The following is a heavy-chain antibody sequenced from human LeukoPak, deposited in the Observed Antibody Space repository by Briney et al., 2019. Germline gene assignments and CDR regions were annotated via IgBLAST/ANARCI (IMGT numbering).Heavy chain of an antibody. D-gene: IGHD3-22*01. CDR1: GGTFSSCA. CDR2: IIPIFGTA. J-gene: IGHJ4*02. Sequence: SVKVSCKASGGTFSSCAISWVRQAPGQGLEWMGGIIPIFGTADYAKKFRGRVTITADESTSTAYMELSSLRSEDTAVYYCARDGGYAYDSSGYYLGWGQGTLVTVSS. CDR3: ARDGGYAYDSSGYYLG. V-gene: IGHV1-69*01.